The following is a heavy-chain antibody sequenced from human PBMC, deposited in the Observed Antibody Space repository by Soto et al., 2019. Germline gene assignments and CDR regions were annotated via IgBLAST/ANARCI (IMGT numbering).Heavy chain of an antibody. Sequence: GGSLRLSCAASGFTFSVAWMTWVRQAPGKGLGWVGRIRSKIDGGTTDFAAFVKGRFTISRDDSKNTLYLQMNSLKTEDTAVYYCTAGTYSGTYRSDFDHWGQGTLVTVSS. J-gene: IGHJ4*02. CDR3: TAGTYSGTYRSDFDH. CDR2: IRSKIDGGTT. CDR1: GFTFSVAW. D-gene: IGHD1-26*01. V-gene: IGHV3-15*01.